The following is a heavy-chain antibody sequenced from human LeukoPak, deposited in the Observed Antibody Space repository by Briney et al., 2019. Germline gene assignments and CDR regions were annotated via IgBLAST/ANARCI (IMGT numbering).Heavy chain of an antibody. V-gene: IGHV3-23*01. Sequence: GGSLRLSCAASGFTFSSYAMHWVRQAPGKGLEWVSATSGSGGITYHADSVKGRFTISRDNSKNTLYLQMNSLRAEDTAVYYCAKGPGSSGTYYVDYWGQGTLVTVSS. CDR3: AKGPGSSGTYYVDY. J-gene: IGHJ4*02. CDR2: TSGSGGIT. D-gene: IGHD3-10*01. CDR1: GFTFSSYA.